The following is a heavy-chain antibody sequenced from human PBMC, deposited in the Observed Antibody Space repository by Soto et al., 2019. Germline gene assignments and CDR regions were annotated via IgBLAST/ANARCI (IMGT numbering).Heavy chain of an antibody. D-gene: IGHD5-18*01. CDR2: IYSDGSGT. CDR1: GFTFSNFW. V-gene: IGHV3-74*03. CDR3: ATLNSFGSDY. Sequence: GGSLRLSCAASGFTFSNFWMHWVRQAPGKGLVWVSRIYSDGSGTMYADSVKGRFTISRDNAKSTLYLQMNSLRAEDTAVYYCATLNSFGSDYWGRGTLVTVSS. J-gene: IGHJ4*02.